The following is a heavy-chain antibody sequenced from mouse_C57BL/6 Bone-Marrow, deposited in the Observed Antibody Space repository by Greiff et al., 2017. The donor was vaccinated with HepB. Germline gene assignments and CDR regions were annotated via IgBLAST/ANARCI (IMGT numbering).Heavy chain of an antibody. CDR3: AFRYYYVPYAMDY. J-gene: IGHJ4*01. D-gene: IGHD1-1*01. Sequence: EVKLVESGPELVKPGASVKMSCKASGYTFTDYNMHWVKQSHGKSLEWIGYINPNNGGTSYNQKFKGKATLTVNKSSSTAYMELRSLTSEDSAVYYCAFRYYYVPYAMDYWGQGTSVTVSS. V-gene: IGHV1-22*01. CDR2: INPNNGGT. CDR1: GYTFTDYN.